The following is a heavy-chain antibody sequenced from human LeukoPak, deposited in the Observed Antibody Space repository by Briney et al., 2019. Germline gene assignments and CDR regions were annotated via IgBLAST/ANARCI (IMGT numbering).Heavy chain of an antibody. V-gene: IGHV1-69*05. Sequence: GASVKVSCKASGGTFSSYAISWVRQAPGQGLEWMGGIIPIFGTANYAQKFQGRVTITTDESTSTAYMELSSLRSEDTAVYYCARAGRSMGVVSLDGYWGQGTLVTVSS. CDR2: IIPIFGTA. CDR3: ARAGRSMGVVSLDGY. CDR1: GGTFSSYA. J-gene: IGHJ4*02. D-gene: IGHD4-23*01.